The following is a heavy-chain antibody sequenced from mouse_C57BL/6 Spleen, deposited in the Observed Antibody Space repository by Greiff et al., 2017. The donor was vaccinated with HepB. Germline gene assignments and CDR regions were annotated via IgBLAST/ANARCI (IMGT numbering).Heavy chain of an antibody. V-gene: IGHV1-80*01. CDR3: ARRGWLLPLDY. J-gene: IGHJ2*01. CDR1: GYAFSSYW. D-gene: IGHD2-3*01. CDR2: IYPGDGDT. Sequence: QVQLKESGAELVKPGASVKISCKASGYAFSSYWMNWVKQRPGKGLEWIGQIYPGDGDTNYNGKFKGKATLTADKSSSTAYMQLSSLTSEDSAVYFCARRGWLLPLDYWGQGTTLTVSS.